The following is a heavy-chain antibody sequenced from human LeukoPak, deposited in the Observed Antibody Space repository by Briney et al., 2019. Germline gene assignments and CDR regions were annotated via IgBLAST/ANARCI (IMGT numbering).Heavy chain of an antibody. V-gene: IGHV5-51*01. Sequence: GESLKISCKGSGYSFTSYWIGWVRQMPGKGLEWMGIIYPGDSDTRYSPSFQGQVTISADKSISTAYLQWSSLKASDTAMYYCARLEDIAVVPAANWFDPWGQGTLVTVSS. D-gene: IGHD2-2*01. J-gene: IGHJ5*02. CDR1: GYSFTSYW. CDR3: ARLEDIAVVPAANWFDP. CDR2: IYPGDSDT.